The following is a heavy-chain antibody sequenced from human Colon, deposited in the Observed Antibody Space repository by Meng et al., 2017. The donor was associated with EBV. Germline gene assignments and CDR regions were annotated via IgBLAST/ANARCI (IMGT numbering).Heavy chain of an antibody. D-gene: IGHD3-9*01. Sequence: QVVLQQVGAGLWKPSETLSLTCTVNGGSFSGYVWSWVRQPPGKGMEWIGEVSHPGSANYNPSLKSRVTISVDASEKQFSLRLTSVTAADSAVYYCARVPTTGYKDHWGQGTLVTVAS. CDR2: VSHPGSA. CDR3: ARVPTTGYKDH. V-gene: IGHV4-34*01. J-gene: IGHJ4*02. CDR1: GGSFSGYV.